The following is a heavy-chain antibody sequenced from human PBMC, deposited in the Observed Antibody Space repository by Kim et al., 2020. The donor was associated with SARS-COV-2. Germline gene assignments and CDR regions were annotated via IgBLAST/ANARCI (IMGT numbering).Heavy chain of an antibody. CDR2: ITGSGHNT. J-gene: IGHJ2*01. V-gene: IGHV3-23*01. CDR1: GFTFSNHA. CDR3: ARDQTVTWTQWYFDL. D-gene: IGHD4-17*01. Sequence: GGSLRLSCAASGFTFSNHAMTWVRQTQEKGLEWVSAITGSGHNTNYADSVKGRFTISRDNSKNTVYLQMDSLRVEDTAVYYCARDQTVTWTQWYFDLWGR.